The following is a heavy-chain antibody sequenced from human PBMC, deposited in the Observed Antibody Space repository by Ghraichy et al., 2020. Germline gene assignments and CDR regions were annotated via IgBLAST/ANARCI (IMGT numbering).Heavy chain of an antibody. V-gene: IGHV3-7*01. CDR2: IKQDGSEK. CDR3: ARDGRIAAEVNWFDP. Sequence: GGSLRLSCAASGFTFSSYWMSWVRQAPGKGLEWVANIKQDGSEKYYVDSVKGRFTISRDNAKNSLYLQMNSLRAEDTAVYYCARDGRIAAEVNWFDPWGQGTLVTVSS. CDR1: GFTFSSYW. D-gene: IGHD6-13*01. J-gene: IGHJ5*02.